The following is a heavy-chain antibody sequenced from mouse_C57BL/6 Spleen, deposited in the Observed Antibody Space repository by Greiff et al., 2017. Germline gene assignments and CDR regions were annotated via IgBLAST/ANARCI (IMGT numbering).Heavy chain of an antibody. J-gene: IGHJ1*03. D-gene: IGHD1-1*01. CDR3: ARMAYYYGSSYDWYFDV. CDR1: GYTFTSYW. V-gene: IGHV1-69*01. Sequence: QVQLQQPGAELVMPGASVKLSCKASGYTFTSYWMHWVKQRPGQGLEWIGEIDPSDSYTNYNQKFKGKSTLTVDKSSSTAYMQLSSLTSEDSAVYYCARMAYYYGSSYDWYFDVWGTGTTVTVSS. CDR2: IDPSDSYT.